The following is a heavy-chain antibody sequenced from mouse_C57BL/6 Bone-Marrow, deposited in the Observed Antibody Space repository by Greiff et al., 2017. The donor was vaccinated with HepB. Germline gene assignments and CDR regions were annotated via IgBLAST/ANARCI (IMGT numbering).Heavy chain of an antibody. CDR3: ARTGDSSGSLAY. V-gene: IGHV1-61*01. J-gene: IGHJ3*01. D-gene: IGHD3-2*02. Sequence: VQLQQPGAELVRPGSSVKLSCKASGYTFTSYWMDWVKQRPGQGLEWIGNIYPSDSETHYNQKFKDKATLTVDKSSSTAYMQLSSLTSEDSAVYYCARTGDSSGSLAYWGQGTLVTVSA. CDR2: IYPSDSET. CDR1: GYTFTSYW.